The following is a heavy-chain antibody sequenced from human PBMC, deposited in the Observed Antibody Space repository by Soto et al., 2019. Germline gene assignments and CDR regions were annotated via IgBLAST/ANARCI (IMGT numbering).Heavy chain of an antibody. D-gene: IGHD3-10*01. CDR3: TTQFYGSGSYWGGMDV. J-gene: IGHJ6*02. V-gene: IGHV3-15*07. CDR2: IKSKTDGGTT. Sequence: EVQLVESGGGLVKPGGSLRLSCAASGFTFSNAWMNWVRQAPGKGLEWVCRIKSKTDGGTTDYAAPVKGRFTIYRDDSKNTLYLQMNSLKTEDTAVYYGTTQFYGSGSYWGGMDVWGQGTTVTVSS. CDR1: GFTFSNAW.